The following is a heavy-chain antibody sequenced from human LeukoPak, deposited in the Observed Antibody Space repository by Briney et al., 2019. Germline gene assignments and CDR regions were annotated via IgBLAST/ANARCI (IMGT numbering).Heavy chain of an antibody. D-gene: IGHD6-19*01. V-gene: IGHV3-48*03. CDR2: ISSSGSTI. Sequence: GGSLRLSCAASGFTFSSYEMNWVRQAPGKGLEWVSYISSSGSTIYYADSVKGRFTISRDNAKNSLYLQMNSLRAEDTAVHYCARDGSGWYHYFDYWGQGTLVTVSS. CDR1: GFTFSSYE. J-gene: IGHJ4*02. CDR3: ARDGSGWYHYFDY.